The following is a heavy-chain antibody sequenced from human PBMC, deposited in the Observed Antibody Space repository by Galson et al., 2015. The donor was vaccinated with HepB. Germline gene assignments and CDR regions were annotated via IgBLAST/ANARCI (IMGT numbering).Heavy chain of an antibody. Sequence: SLRLSCAASGFTFSSYWMHWVRQAPGKGLVGVSRIKTDGSYTSYADSVKGRFTISRDNAKNTVYLEMNSLRTEDTSIYYCVRSSNFDTWGQGTLVTVSS. J-gene: IGHJ4*02. CDR2: IKTDGSYT. CDR3: VRSSNFDT. D-gene: IGHD2-2*01. V-gene: IGHV3-74*01. CDR1: GFTFSSYW.